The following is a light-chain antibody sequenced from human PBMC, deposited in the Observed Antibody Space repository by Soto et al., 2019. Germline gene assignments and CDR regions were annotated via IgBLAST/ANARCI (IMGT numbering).Light chain of an antibody. V-gene: IGLV2-8*01. CDR1: TSDIGRYNY. J-gene: IGLJ3*02. CDR2: EVR. CDR3: SSYTSSDTPV. Sequence: QSALTQPPSASGSPGQSVTISCTGTTSDIGRYNYVSWYQQHPGTAPKLIIYEVRKRPSGVPDRFSASKSANSASLTVSGLQPEDEADYFCSSYTSSDTPVFGGGTKLTVL.